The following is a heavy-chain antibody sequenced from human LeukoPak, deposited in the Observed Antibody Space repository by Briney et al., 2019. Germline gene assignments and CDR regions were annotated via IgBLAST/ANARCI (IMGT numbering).Heavy chain of an antibody. J-gene: IGHJ4*02. Sequence: KPSETLSLTCAVYGRSFSGYYWSWIRQPPGKGLEWIGEINHSGSTNYNPSLKSRVTISVDTSKNQFSLKLSSVTAADTAVYYCATTVVKFYSFDYWGQGTLVTVSS. CDR3: ATTVVKFYSFDY. CDR2: INHSGST. V-gene: IGHV4-34*01. CDR1: GRSFSGYY. D-gene: IGHD4-17*01.